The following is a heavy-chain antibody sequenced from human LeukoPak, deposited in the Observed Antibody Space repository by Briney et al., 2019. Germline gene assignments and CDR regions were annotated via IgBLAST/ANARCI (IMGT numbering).Heavy chain of an antibody. CDR2: ISSSGHAM. Sequence: SGGSLRLSCAASGFTFGSYKMNWVRQAPGKGLEWVSYISSSGHAMFYADSVRGRFTISRDNAKNSLYLQMNSLRAEDTAVYYCAKIAVANIPHYWGQGTLVTVSS. D-gene: IGHD6-19*01. CDR3: AKIAVANIPHY. J-gene: IGHJ4*02. V-gene: IGHV3-48*03. CDR1: GFTFGSYK.